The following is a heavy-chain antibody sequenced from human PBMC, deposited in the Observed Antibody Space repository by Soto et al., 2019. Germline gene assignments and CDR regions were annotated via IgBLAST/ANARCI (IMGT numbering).Heavy chain of an antibody. J-gene: IGHJ4*02. V-gene: IGHV3-21*01. CDR3: ARVVCQSSPFDY. CDR1: GFTFSSYS. CDR2: ISSSSSYI. D-gene: IGHD1-26*01. Sequence: GGSLRLSCAASGFTFSSYSMNWVRQAPGKGLEWVSSISSSSSYIYYADSVKGRFTISRDNAKNSLYLQMNSLRAEDTAVYYCARVVCQSSPFDYWGQGTLVTVS.